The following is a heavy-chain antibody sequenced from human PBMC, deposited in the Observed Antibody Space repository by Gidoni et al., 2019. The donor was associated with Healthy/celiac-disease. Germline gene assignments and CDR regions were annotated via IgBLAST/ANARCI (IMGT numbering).Heavy chain of an antibody. D-gene: IGHD3-3*01. V-gene: IGHV4-34*01. Sequence: QVQLQQWGAGLLKPSETLSLTCAVYGGSFSGYYWSWIRQPPGKGLEWIGEINHSGSTNYNPSLKSRVTISVDTSKNQFSLKLSSVTAADTAVYYCARVDPGTYYDFWSGYTFDYWGQGTLVTVSS. CDR1: GGSFSGYY. CDR2: INHSGST. J-gene: IGHJ4*02. CDR3: ARVDPGTYYDFWSGYTFDY.